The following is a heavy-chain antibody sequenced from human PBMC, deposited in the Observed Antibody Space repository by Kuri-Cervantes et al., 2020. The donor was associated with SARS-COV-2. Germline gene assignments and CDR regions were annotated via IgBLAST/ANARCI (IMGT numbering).Heavy chain of an antibody. CDR3: AGDVPVYGALDF. CDR2: INHSGST. D-gene: IGHD4-17*01. Sequence: SETLSLTCAASGFTVSSNYMSWIRQPPGKGLEWIGEINHSGSTNYNPSLKSRVTISVDTSKNQFSLKLSSVTAADTAVYFCAGDVPVYGALDFWGQGTLVTVSS. J-gene: IGHJ4*02. CDR1: GFTVSSNY. V-gene: IGHV4-34*01.